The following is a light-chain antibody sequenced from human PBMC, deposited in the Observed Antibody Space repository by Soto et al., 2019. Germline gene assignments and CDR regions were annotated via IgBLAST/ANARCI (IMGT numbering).Light chain of an antibody. J-gene: IGKJ5*01. CDR2: DAS. V-gene: IGKV1-13*02. CDR1: QGISSA. CDR3: QQLKSYPFT. Sequence: AIQLTQSPSSLSASVGDRVSITCRASQGISSALAWYQHKPGKPPKILIYDASSLRSGVPSRFSGSESGTECTLTISSLQPEDFATYYCQQLKSYPFTFGQGTRLEIK.